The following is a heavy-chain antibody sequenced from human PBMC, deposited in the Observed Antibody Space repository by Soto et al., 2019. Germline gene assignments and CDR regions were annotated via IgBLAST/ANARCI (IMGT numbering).Heavy chain of an antibody. CDR3: VRQGIDYLHGLVDV. CDR1: SGPSRSHN. D-gene: IGHD5-12*01. J-gene: IGHJ6*02. Sequence: QVQVQQSGPGLVKPSETLSLTCTVSSGPSRSHNWGWIRQPPGRGLEWIGYVYYTGDTSYNPSLTSRGTMSADTSTNHISLTPRSVTAADTAVYYCVRQGIDYLHGLVDVWGQGTTVSVSS. V-gene: IGHV4-59*08. CDR2: VYYTGDT.